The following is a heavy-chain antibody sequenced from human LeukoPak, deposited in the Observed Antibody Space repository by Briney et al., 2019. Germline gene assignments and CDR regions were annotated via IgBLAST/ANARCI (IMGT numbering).Heavy chain of an antibody. Sequence: GESLKISCKGSGNSFTNYWISWVRQKPGKGLEWMGRIDPSDSYTDYGPSFQGHVTVSADKSVYTAYLQWSSLKASDTAMYYCARPLTGGYTPLDYWGQGTLVTVSS. J-gene: IGHJ4*02. CDR1: GNSFTNYW. CDR3: ARPLTGGYTPLDY. CDR2: IDPSDSYT. V-gene: IGHV5-10-1*01. D-gene: IGHD3-22*01.